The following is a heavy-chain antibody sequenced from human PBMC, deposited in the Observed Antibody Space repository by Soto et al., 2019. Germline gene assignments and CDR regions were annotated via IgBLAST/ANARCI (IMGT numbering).Heavy chain of an antibody. CDR2: IWYDGSYK. CDR1: GYIFSSYA. J-gene: IGHJ4*02. D-gene: IGHD1-26*01. CDR3: ARDSGGSSPNFDY. Sequence: QVQLVESGGGVVQPGRSLRLSCAASGYIFSSYAMHWVRQAPGKRLEWVSVIWYDGSYKYYADSVKGRFTISRDNSKNTLYLQMNTLRAEDTAVYYCARDSGGSSPNFDYWGQGTLVTVSS. V-gene: IGHV3-33*01.